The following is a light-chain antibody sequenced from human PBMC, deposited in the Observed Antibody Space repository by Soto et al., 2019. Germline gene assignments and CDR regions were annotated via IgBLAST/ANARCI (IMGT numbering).Light chain of an antibody. CDR2: GAS. V-gene: IGKV3-20*01. CDR3: QQYMSSVT. J-gene: IGKJ1*01. CDR1: PSVDSTF. Sequence: EIVLTQSPGSLSLSPGQRATLSCRASPSVDSTFFAWYQKKPGQAPRLLIYGASKRDTGVPDRFSGSGSGTDFTLTISRLEPEDLAVYYCQQYMSSVTFGQGTKVEI.